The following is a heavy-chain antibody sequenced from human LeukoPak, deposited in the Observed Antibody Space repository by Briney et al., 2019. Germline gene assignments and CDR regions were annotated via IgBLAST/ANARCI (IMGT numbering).Heavy chain of an antibody. CDR3: ARLTATTYSSSSDWFDP. Sequence: SETLSHTCTVSGDSISGSYWSWIRQPPGKGLEWVGYIYRSGTTSYNPALKSRVTMAVDTSKNQFSLNLDSVTAADTAVYYCARLTATTYSSSSDWFDPWGQGTLVTVSS. CDR1: GDSISGSY. V-gene: IGHV4-4*09. D-gene: IGHD6-6*01. J-gene: IGHJ5*02. CDR2: IYRSGTT.